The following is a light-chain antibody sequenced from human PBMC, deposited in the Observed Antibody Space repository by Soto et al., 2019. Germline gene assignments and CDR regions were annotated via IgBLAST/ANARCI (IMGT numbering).Light chain of an antibody. J-gene: IGKJ2*01. CDR2: KVS. Sequence: DIVMTQTPLSSPVTLGQPASISCRSSQSLVHSDGNTYLSWLHQRPGQPPRLLIYKVSHRLSGVPDRFSGSGAGTDFTLKISRVEAEDVGVYYCVQATQFPRYTFGQGTKLEIK. CDR3: VQATQFPRYT. CDR1: QSLVHSDGNTY. V-gene: IGKV2-24*01.